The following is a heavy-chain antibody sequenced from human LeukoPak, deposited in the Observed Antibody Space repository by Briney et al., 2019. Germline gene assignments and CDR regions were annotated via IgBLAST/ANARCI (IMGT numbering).Heavy chain of an antibody. D-gene: IGHD2-15*01. CDR2: ISSSSRYI. J-gene: IGHJ4*02. V-gene: IGHV3-21*01. Sequence: GGSLRLSCAASGFTFSSYSMNWVRQAPGKGREWVSYISSSSRYIYYADSVKGRFTMSRDNAKNSLYLQMNSLRAEDTAVYYCARELLGYCSGGSCSEEDYWGQGTLVTVSS. CDR1: GFTFSSYS. CDR3: ARELLGYCSGGSCSEEDY.